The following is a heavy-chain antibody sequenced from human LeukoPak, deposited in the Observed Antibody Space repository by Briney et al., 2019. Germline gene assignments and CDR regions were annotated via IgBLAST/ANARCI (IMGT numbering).Heavy chain of an antibody. D-gene: IGHD6-13*01. V-gene: IGHV3-21*01. CDR2: ISPDSGYI. CDR1: GFTFSSHS. Sequence: GGSLRLSCAASGFTFSSHSLMWVRQAPGKGLEWVSSISPDSGYIYYADSVKGRFTISRDNAENSLFLQMNSLEAEDTAVYYCAPFSAVTHYYFDYWGQGTLVTVSS. CDR3: APFSAVTHYYFDY. J-gene: IGHJ4*02.